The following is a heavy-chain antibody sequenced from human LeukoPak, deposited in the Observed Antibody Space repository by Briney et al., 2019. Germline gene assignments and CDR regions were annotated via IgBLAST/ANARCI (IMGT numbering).Heavy chain of an antibody. CDR2: NNHSGST. D-gene: IGHD3-16*01. V-gene: IGHV4-34*01. CDR3: ARGQTTLMLPLDY. Sequence: PSETLSLTCAVYGGSFSGYYWSWIRQPPGKGLEWIGENNHSGSTDYNPSLKSRVTISVDTSKKQFSLKLSSVTAADTAVYYCARGQTTLMLPLDYWGQGTLVTVSS. J-gene: IGHJ4*02. CDR1: GGSFSGYY.